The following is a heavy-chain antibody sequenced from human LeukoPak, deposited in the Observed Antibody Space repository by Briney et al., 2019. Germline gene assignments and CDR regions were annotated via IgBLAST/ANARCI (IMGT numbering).Heavy chain of an antibody. CDR1: GFTFSSYE. V-gene: IGHV3-48*03. D-gene: IGHD3-22*01. J-gene: IGHJ4*02. Sequence: GGSLRLSCAASGFTFSSYEMNWVRQAPGKGLEWVSYISSSGSTIYYADSVKGRFTISRDNAKNSLYLQMNSLRAEDTAVYYCAREGYDSSGYYYALDYWGQGTLVTVSS. CDR2: ISSSGSTI. CDR3: AREGYDSSGYYYALDY.